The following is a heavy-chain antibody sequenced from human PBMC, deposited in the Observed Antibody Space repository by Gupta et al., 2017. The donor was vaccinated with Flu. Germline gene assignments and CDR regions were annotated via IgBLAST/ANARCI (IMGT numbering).Heavy chain of an antibody. V-gene: IGHV1-69*01. D-gene: IGHD1/OR15-1a*01. Sequence: YLVQSGSEPTKLGSSVRVSCKATARTLSRHIISWVRQAPGQGLEWMGGIIPICGTVNNVKKFQDRLTLTEDESTNTADMELTILTSDDTAVYYCARGGVTGTSHQVDHWGQGNIVTVSS. CDR1: ARTLSRHI. CDR3: ARGGVTGTSHQVDH. J-gene: IGHJ4*02. CDR2: IIPICGTV.